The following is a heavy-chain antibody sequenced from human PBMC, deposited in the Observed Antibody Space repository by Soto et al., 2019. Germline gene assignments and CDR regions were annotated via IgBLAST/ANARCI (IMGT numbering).Heavy chain of an antibody. Sequence: ASVKVSCKASGYTFTSYGISWVRQAPGQGLEWMGWISAYNGNTNYAQKLQGRVTMTTDTSTSTAYMELRSLRSDDTAVYYCARGGSCSSTSCYTGLVYYGMDVWGQGTTVTVSS. D-gene: IGHD2-2*02. V-gene: IGHV1-18*01. CDR3: ARGGSCSSTSCYTGLVYYGMDV. CDR2: ISAYNGNT. CDR1: GYTFTSYG. J-gene: IGHJ6*02.